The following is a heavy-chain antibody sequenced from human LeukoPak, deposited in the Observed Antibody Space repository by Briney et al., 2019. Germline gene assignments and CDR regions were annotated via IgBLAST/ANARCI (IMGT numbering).Heavy chain of an antibody. Sequence: LSLTWTVAGGFISSYYWCLLQQPPENGLGWIGNYHYGCGTNYSPSLQSQVTISVDTSKSQVSLKWSTVTAADTAVYYCARDLRRTTVTQGDYYYMDVWGKGTTVTVSS. CDR1: GGFISSYY. J-gene: IGHJ6*03. V-gene: IGHV4-59*01. CDR2: YHYGCGT. D-gene: IGHD4-11*01. CDR3: ARDLRRTTVTQGDYYYMDV.